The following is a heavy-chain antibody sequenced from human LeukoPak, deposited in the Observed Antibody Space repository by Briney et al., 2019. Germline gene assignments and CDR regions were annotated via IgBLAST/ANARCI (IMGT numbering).Heavy chain of an antibody. Sequence: GGSLRLSCAASGFTFSSYGMHWVRQAPGKGLEWVSSISSSSSDIYYADSVKGRFTISRDNAKKSLYLQMISLRAEDTAVYYCAGHDLTLNAFDMWGQGTMVTVSP. CDR1: GFTFSSYG. CDR2: ISSSSSDI. CDR3: AGHDLTLNAFDM. D-gene: IGHD1-14*01. V-gene: IGHV3-21*01. J-gene: IGHJ3*02.